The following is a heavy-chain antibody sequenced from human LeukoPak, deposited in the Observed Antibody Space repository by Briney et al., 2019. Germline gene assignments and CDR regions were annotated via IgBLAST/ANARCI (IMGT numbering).Heavy chain of an antibody. V-gene: IGHV3-73*01. CDR2: IRSKANNYAT. D-gene: IGHD3-22*01. J-gene: IGHJ4*02. CDR1: GFTFSGSA. Sequence: GGSLRLSGVVSGFTFSGSAVHWVRQASGKGLEWVGRIRSKANNYATAYAASAKGRFTISRDDSKNTAYLQMNSLKTEDTAVYYCTGDNFDSSVKFDYWGQGTLVTVSS. CDR3: TGDNFDSSVKFDY.